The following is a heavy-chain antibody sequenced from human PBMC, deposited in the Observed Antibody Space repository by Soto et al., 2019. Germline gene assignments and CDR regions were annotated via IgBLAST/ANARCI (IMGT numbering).Heavy chain of an antibody. V-gene: IGHV5-10-1*01. CDR2: IDPSDSYT. J-gene: IGHJ6*02. Sequence: GESLKISCKGSGYSFTSYWISWVRQMPGKGLEWMGRIDPSDSYTNYSPSFQGHVTISADKSISTAYLQWSSLKASDTAMYYCARHISSSGSGSYVEYYYYGMDVRRQGTKVTVSS. D-gene: IGHD3-10*01. CDR1: GYSFTSYW. CDR3: ARHISSSGSGSYVEYYYYGMDV.